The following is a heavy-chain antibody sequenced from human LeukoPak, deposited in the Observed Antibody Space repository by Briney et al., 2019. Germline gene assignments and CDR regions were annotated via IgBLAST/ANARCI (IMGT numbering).Heavy chain of an antibody. Sequence: PSETLSLTCTVSGYSISSGYYWGWIRQPPGKGLEWIGYIYYSGSTNYNPSLKSRVTISVDTSKNQFSLKLSSVTAADTAVYYCARSESYYYGSGSFSFDPWGQGTLVTVSS. CDR3: ARSESYYYGSGSFSFDP. CDR2: IYYSGST. CDR1: GYSISSGYY. J-gene: IGHJ5*02. V-gene: IGHV4-61*01. D-gene: IGHD3-10*01.